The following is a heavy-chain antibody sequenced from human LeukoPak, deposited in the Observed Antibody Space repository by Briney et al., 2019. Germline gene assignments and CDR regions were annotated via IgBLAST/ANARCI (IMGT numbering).Heavy chain of an antibody. CDR2: IYYSGST. Sequence: PSETLSLTCTVSGGSISSYYWSWIRQPPGKGLEWIGYIYYSGSTNHNPSLKSRVTISVDTSKNQFSLKLSSVTAADTAVYYCARDVGYYGSGSYYNVHYFDYWGQGTLVTVSS. D-gene: IGHD3-10*01. J-gene: IGHJ4*02. V-gene: IGHV4-59*01. CDR3: ARDVGYYGSGSYYNVHYFDY. CDR1: GGSISSYY.